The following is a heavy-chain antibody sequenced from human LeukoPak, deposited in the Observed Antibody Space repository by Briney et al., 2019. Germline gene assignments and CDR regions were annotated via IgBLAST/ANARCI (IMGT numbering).Heavy chain of an antibody. CDR2: IYYSGST. V-gene: IGHV4-39*01. CDR3: ARQGGYSYSYFDY. D-gene: IGHD5-18*01. CDR1: GGSISSSSYY. Sequence: SETLSLTCTVSGGSISSSSYYWGWIRQPPGKGLEWIGSIYYSGSTYYNPSLKSRVTISVDTSKNQFSLKLSSVTAADTAVYYCARQGGYSYSYFDYWGQGTLVTVSS. J-gene: IGHJ4*02.